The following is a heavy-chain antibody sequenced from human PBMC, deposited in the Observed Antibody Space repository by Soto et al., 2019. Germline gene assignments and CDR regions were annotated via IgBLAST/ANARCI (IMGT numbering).Heavy chain of an antibody. CDR1: GFAVSGRY. CDR2: IYNSGAT. J-gene: IGHJ4*02. V-gene: IGHV3-66*01. CDR3: ASRINSYGAYDS. D-gene: IGHD4-17*01. Sequence: DVQLVESGGGLVQPGGSLRLSCVVSGFAVSGRYMSWVRQAPGKGLEWVSIIYNSGATDYADSVKGRFTLSRDASKNTLYLQMNSLTAEDTAVYYCASRINSYGAYDSWGPGTLVTVSS.